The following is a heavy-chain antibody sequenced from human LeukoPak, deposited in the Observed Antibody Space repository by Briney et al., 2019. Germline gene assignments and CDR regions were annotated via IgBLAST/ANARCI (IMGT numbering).Heavy chain of an antibody. Sequence: PGGSLRLSCAASGFSFDDYAMHWVRQAPGKGLEWVSGISWNSGSIGYADSVKGRFTTSRDNAKNSLYLQMNSLRAEDTAVYYCARRGPGIAVAGIDYWGQGTLVTVSS. CDR1: GFSFDDYA. CDR2: ISWNSGSI. D-gene: IGHD6-19*01. V-gene: IGHV3-9*01. J-gene: IGHJ4*02. CDR3: ARRGPGIAVAGIDY.